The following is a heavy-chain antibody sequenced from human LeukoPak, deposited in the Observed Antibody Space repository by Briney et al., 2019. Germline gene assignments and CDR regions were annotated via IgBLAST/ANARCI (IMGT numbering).Heavy chain of an antibody. J-gene: IGHJ6*02. Sequence: RPGGSLRLSCAASGFTFSSYSMNWVRQAPGKGLEWVSSISSSSSYIYYADSVKGRFTISRDNAKNSLYLQMNSLRAEDTALYYCARGGGWDAYYYYGLDVWGQGTTVTVSS. D-gene: IGHD6-19*01. CDR3: ARGGGWDAYYYYGLDV. V-gene: IGHV3-21*01. CDR2: ISSSSSYI. CDR1: GFTFSSYS.